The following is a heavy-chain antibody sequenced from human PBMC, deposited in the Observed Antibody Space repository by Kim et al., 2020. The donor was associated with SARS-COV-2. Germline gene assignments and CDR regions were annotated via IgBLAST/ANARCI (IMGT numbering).Heavy chain of an antibody. CDR1: GLSFSSHV. V-gene: IGHV3-23*01. CDR2: IDGTGRAT. D-gene: IGHD5-18*01. J-gene: IGHJ4*02. CDR3: AKGIVDSAMVDH. Sequence: GGSLRLSCAASGLSFSSHVMNWVRQAPGKVLEWVSSIDGTGRATYYAYSVKGRFTIARDNSKNTLSLQMNSLRAEDAAVYYCAKGIVDSAMVDHWGQGTVVTVSA.